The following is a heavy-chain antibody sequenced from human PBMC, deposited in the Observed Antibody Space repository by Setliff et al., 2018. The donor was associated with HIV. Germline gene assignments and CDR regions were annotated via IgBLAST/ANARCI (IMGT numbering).Heavy chain of an antibody. V-gene: IGHV4-59*08. CDR1: GGSISNYY. J-gene: IGHJ4*02. Sequence: SETLSLTCTVSGGSISNYYWSWIRQHPGKGLEWIGCGYYSGITHYDPSLKSRVSISVDASKNQFSLRLNSVTVADTAVYFCARSSRGSLRDLDYWGPGTLVTVSS. CDR3: ARSSRGSLRDLDY. CDR2: GYYSGIT. D-gene: IGHD2-21*02.